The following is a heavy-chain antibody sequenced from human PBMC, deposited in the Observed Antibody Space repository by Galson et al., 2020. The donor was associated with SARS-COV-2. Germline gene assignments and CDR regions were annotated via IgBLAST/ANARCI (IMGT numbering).Heavy chain of an antibody. D-gene: IGHD4-17*01. J-gene: IGHJ3*02. CDR2: IRSKANSYAT. V-gene: IGHV3-73*01. CDR3: TGTVTADGFDI. Sequence: GGSLRLSCAASGFTFSGSAMHWVRQASGKGLEWVGRIRSKANSYATAYAASVKGRFTISRDDSENTAYLQMNSLKTDDTAVYYCTGTVTADGFDIWGQGTMVTVSS. CDR1: GFTFSGSA.